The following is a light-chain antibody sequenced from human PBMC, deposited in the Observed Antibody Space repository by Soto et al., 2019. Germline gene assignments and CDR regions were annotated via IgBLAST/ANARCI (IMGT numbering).Light chain of an antibody. CDR3: QQYGSSPPFT. CDR2: GAS. Sequence: EIVLTPSPGTLSLSPGERATLSCRASQSVSSSYLAWYQQKPGQAPRLLIYGASSRATGIPDRFSGSGSGTDFTLTISRLAPEDFAVYYCQQYGSSPPFTFGQGTRLEIK. J-gene: IGKJ5*01. CDR1: QSVSSSY. V-gene: IGKV3-20*01.